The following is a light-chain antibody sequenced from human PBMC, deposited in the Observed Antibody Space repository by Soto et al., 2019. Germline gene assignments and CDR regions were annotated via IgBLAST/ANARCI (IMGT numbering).Light chain of an antibody. Sequence: IQMTQSPSSLSASVGDRVTITCRASQGISNYLAWYQQKPGKVPRPLIFAASTLQSGAPSRFRGAGSETDFTLTINGLQPEDVATYYCQKYNSAPWTFGQGTKVDIK. V-gene: IGKV1-27*01. CDR1: QGISNY. J-gene: IGKJ1*01. CDR2: AAS. CDR3: QKYNSAPWT.